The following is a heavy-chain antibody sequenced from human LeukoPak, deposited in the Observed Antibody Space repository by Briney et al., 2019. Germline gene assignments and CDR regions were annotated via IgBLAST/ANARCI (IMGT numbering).Heavy chain of an antibody. D-gene: IGHD5-24*01. CDR3: AGWDGYNYGGVDY. CDR2: IYRSGST. CDR1: GASISSSTYY. V-gene: IGHV4-39*01. J-gene: IGHJ4*02. Sequence: SETLSLTCTVSGASISSSTYYWGWIRQPPGKGLEWIGTIYRSGSTYYNPSLKSRVTMSVDTSNNQLSLKLSSVTAADTAVYYCAGWDGYNYGGVDYWGQGTLVTVSS.